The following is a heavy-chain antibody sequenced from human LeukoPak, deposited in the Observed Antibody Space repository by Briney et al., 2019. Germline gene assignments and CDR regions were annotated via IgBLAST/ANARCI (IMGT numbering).Heavy chain of an antibody. D-gene: IGHD3-22*01. Sequence: GGSLRLSCAASGFTFSSYSMNWVRQAPGKGLEWASSISSSSSYIYYADSVKGRFTISRDNAKNSLYLQMNSLRAEGTAVYYCARAGSHDYYDSSGTFDYWGQGTLVTVSS. CDR1: GFTFSSYS. V-gene: IGHV3-21*01. J-gene: IGHJ4*02. CDR2: ISSSSSYI. CDR3: ARAGSHDYYDSSGTFDY.